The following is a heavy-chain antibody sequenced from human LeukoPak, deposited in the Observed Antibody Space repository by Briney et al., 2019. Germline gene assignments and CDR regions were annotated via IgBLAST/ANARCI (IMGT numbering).Heavy chain of an antibody. CDR2: ISRSGVAT. D-gene: IGHD3-22*01. CDR1: GFTFTSFA. V-gene: IGHV3-23*01. CDR3: AKHSHDGSAPYYEVQLDY. J-gene: IGHJ4*02. Sequence: GGSLRLSCAASGFTFTSFAMSWVRQAPGKGLEWVSTISRSGVATYYANSVKGRFTISRDNSKNTVYLQMSSLRAEDTAMYYCAKHSHDGSAPYYEVQLDYWGQGTLVTVSS.